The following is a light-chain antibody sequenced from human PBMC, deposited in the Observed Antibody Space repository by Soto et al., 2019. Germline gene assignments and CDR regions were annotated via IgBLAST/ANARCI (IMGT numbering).Light chain of an antibody. Sequence: DIVMTQSPESLGVSLGERATINCKSSQSVFYNSSSKNYLLWYQQKPRQSPKLLIYWASTREFGVPDRFSGGGAGTEFPLHINRPEGGDVATYYCQQYYSNPFTFGPGTIVDI. J-gene: IGKJ3*01. CDR1: QSVFYNSSSKNY. CDR2: WAS. CDR3: QQYYSNPFT. V-gene: IGKV4-1*01.